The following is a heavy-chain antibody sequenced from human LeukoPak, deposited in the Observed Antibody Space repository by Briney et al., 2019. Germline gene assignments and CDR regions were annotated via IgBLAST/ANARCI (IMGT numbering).Heavy chain of an antibody. CDR3: AIFIRDY. Sequence: GGSLRLSCAASGFTVSSNYMSWVRQAPGKGLEWVSSISSSSSYIYYADSVKGRFTISRDNTKNSLFLQMNSLRAEDTAVYYCAIFIRDYWGQGTLVTVSS. CDR2: ISSSSSYI. V-gene: IGHV3-21*01. J-gene: IGHJ4*02. CDR1: GFTVSSNY.